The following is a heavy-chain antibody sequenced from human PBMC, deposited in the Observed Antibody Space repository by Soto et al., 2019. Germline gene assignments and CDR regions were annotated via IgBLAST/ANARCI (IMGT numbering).Heavy chain of an antibody. D-gene: IGHD1-26*01. CDR1: GFTFSTYA. CDR3: EKTDQCGRCSGICYPDY. V-gene: IGHV3-30*18. Sequence: QVHLVESGGGVVQPGQSLRLSCAASGFTFSTYAMHWLRQAPGKGLEWVAIISYDATNKFYGDSVKGRFTISRDNSKNTLYLPMSSLRPEDTAVYYCEKTDQCGRCSGICYPDYWGQGTLVTVSS. J-gene: IGHJ4*02. CDR2: ISYDATNK.